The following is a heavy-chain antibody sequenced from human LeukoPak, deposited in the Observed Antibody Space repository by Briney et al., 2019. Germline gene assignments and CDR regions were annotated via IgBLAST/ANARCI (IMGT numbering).Heavy chain of an antibody. V-gene: IGHV3-43*01. CDR3: AKDNYDGSYHFDY. CDR2: ISWDGGST. D-gene: IGHD1-26*01. J-gene: IGHJ4*02. Sequence: GGSLRLSCAASGFTFDDYTMHWVRQAPGKGLEWVALISWDGGSTYYADSVKGRFTISRDNSKNSLYLQMNSLRTEDTALYYCAKDNYDGSYHFDYWGQGTLVTVSS. CDR1: GFTFDDYT.